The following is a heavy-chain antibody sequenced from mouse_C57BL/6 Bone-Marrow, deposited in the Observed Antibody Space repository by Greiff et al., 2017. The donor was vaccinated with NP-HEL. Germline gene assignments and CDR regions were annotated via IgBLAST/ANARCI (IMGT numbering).Heavy chain of an antibody. Sequence: EVMLVESGGGLVQPGGSMKLSCVASGFTFSNYWMNWVRQSPEKGLEWVAQIRLKSDNYATHYAESVKGRFTISRDDSKSSVYLQMHNLRAEDTGIYYCTGSDDYDAPPFAYWGQGTLVTVSA. D-gene: IGHD2-4*01. CDR1: GFTFSNYW. V-gene: IGHV6-3*01. CDR2: IRLKSDNYAT. J-gene: IGHJ3*01. CDR3: TGSDDYDAPPFAY.